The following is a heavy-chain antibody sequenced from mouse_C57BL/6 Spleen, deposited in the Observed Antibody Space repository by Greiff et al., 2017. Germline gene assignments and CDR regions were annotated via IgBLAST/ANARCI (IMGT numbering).Heavy chain of an antibody. Sequence: EVKVVESGEGLVKPGGSLKLSCAASGFTFSSYAMSWVRQTPEKRLEWVAYISSGGDYIYYADTVKGRFTISRDNARNTLYLQMSSLKSEDTAMYYCTRISNPYAMDYWGQGTSVTVSS. CDR3: TRISNPYAMDY. CDR2: ISSGGDYI. V-gene: IGHV5-9-1*02. CDR1: GFTFSSYA. J-gene: IGHJ4*01. D-gene: IGHD2-5*01.